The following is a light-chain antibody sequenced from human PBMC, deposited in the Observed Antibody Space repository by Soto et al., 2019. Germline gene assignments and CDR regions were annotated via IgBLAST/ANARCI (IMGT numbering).Light chain of an antibody. Sequence: DIVLTQSPATLSLSPGERATLSCRASQRVSSYSAWYQQKPGQAPRLLLYDASNRATAIPARLSGSGSGTDFTLTISSLEPEDFAAYNCQQRSNWSWTFGQGTKVQIK. V-gene: IGKV3-11*01. CDR3: QQRSNWSWT. CDR1: QRVSSY. CDR2: DAS. J-gene: IGKJ1*01.